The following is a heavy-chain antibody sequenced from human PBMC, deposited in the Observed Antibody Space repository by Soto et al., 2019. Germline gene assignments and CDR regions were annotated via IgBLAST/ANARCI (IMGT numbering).Heavy chain of an antibody. J-gene: IGHJ4*02. CDR1: GGTFSSYT. CDR3: ARAFRYSYGDNFDY. CDR2: IIPILGIA. Sequence: QVQLVQSGAEVKKPGSSVKVSCKASGGTFSSYTISWVRQAPGQGLEWMGRIIPILGIANYAQKFQGRVTITADKSTSTAYMELSSLRSEDTAVYYCARAFRYSYGDNFDYWGQGTLVTVSS. D-gene: IGHD5-18*01. V-gene: IGHV1-69*02.